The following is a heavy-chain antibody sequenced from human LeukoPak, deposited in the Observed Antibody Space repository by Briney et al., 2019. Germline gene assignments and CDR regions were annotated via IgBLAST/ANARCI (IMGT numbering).Heavy chain of an antibody. CDR3: ARLLRVGTAAGFDY. J-gene: IGHJ4*02. D-gene: IGHD6-13*01. CDR1: GFTFSSYS. Sequence: GGSLRLSCAASGFTFSSYSMNWVRQAPGKGLEWVSVIYSGGSTYYADSVKGRFTISRDNSKNTLYLQMNSLRAEDTAVYYCARLLRVGTAAGFDYWGQGTLVTVSS. V-gene: IGHV3-53*01. CDR2: IYSGGST.